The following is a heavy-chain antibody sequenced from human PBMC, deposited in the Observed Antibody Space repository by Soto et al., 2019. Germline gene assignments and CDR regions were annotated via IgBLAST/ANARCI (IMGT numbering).Heavy chain of an antibody. CDR1: GFNFNTYF. CDR2: IFPNGRDK. Sequence: QVQLVQSGGGVVQPGRSLRLSCAASGFNFNTYFMHWVRQAPGKGLEWVAMIFPNGRDKEYADSVKGRFTMSRDNSNNTMYLQMDSLRPEDTAVYYCAREDEHGSNCEIAYWGQGALVTVSS. V-gene: IGHV3-30*03. D-gene: IGHD1-26*01. CDR3: AREDEHGSNCEIAY. J-gene: IGHJ4*02.